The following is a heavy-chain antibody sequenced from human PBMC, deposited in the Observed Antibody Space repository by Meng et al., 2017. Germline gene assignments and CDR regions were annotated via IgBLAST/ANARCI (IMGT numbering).Heavy chain of an antibody. CDR1: GFTFDDYA. J-gene: IGHJ4*02. Sequence: SLKVSCAASGFTFDDYAMHWVRQAPGKGLEWVSGISWNSGSIGYADSVKGRFTISRDNAKNSLYLQMNSLRAEDTALYYCAKGASDYYGSGNQNDYWGQGTLVTVSS. V-gene: IGHV3-9*01. CDR2: ISWNSGSI. D-gene: IGHD3-10*01. CDR3: AKGASDYYGSGNQNDY.